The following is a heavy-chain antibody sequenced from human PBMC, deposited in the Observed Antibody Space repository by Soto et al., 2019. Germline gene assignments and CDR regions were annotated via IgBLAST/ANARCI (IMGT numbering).Heavy chain of an antibody. V-gene: IGHV4-34*01. D-gene: IGHD2-15*01. CDR2: INHSGST. CDR3: ARDRCIGGRCYISNWTSYYYYGMDV. Sequence: SETLSLTCAVYGGSFSGYYWSWIRQPPGKGLEWIGEINHSGSTNYNPSLKSRVTISVDTSKNQFSLKLSSVTAADTAVYYCARDRCIGGRCYISNWTSYYYYGMDVWGPGTTVTVSS. J-gene: IGHJ6*02. CDR1: GGSFSGYY.